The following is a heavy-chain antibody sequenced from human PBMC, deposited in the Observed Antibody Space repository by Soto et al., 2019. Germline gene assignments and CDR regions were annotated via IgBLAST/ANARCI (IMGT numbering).Heavy chain of an antibody. J-gene: IGHJ6*02. V-gene: IGHV5-51*03. D-gene: IGHD3-10*01. CDR1: GYSFTSYW. Sequence: EVQLVQSGAEVKKPGESLKISCKGSGYSFTSYWIGWVRQMPGKGLEWMGIIYSPSFQGQVTISADKSISTAYLQWSSLKASDTAVYYCARAMVRGKNYYGVDVWGQGTTVIVSS. CDR3: ARAMVRGKNYYGVDV. CDR2: I.